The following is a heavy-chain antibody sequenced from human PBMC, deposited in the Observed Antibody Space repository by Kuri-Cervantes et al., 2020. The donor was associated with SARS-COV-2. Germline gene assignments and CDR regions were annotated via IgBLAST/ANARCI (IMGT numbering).Heavy chain of an antibody. Sequence: GESLQISCAASGFTFSSYAMSWVRQAPGKGLEWVSGISGSGGSTYYADSVKGRFTISRDNSKNTLYLQMNSLRAEDTAVYYCAKESNWNYVDAFDYWGQGTLATVSS. D-gene: IGHD1-7*01. J-gene: IGHJ4*02. CDR2: ISGSGGST. CDR3: AKESNWNYVDAFDY. V-gene: IGHV3-23*01. CDR1: GFTFSSYA.